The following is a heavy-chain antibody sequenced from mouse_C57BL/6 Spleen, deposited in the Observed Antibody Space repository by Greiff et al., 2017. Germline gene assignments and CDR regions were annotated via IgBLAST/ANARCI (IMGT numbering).Heavy chain of an antibody. CDR1: GYSFTGYY. D-gene: IGHD2-5*01. CDR2: INPSTGGT. V-gene: IGHV1-42*01. Sequence: VQLKESGPELVKPGASVKISCKASGYSFTGYYMNWVKQSPEKSLEWIGEINPSTGGTTYNQKFKAKATLTVDKSSSTAYMQLKSLTSEDSAVYYCAREKYYSNYWYFDVWGTGTTVTVSS. CDR3: AREKYYSNYWYFDV. J-gene: IGHJ1*03.